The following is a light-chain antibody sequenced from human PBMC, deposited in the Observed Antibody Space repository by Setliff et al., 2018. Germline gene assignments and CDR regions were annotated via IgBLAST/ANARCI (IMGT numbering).Light chain of an antibody. J-gene: IGLJ1*01. Sequence: QSALTQPPSASGSPGQSVTISCTGTSSDVGGYNYVSWYQQHPGKAPKLMIYEVSKRPSGVPDRFSGSKSGNTASLTVSGLQAEDEADYYCSSYAGSNNPWVFGTGTKGTVL. CDR1: SSDVGGYNY. V-gene: IGLV2-8*01. CDR2: EVS. CDR3: SSYAGSNNPWV.